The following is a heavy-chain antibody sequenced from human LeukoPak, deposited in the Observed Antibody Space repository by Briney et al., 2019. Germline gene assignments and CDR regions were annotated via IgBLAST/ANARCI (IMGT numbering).Heavy chain of an antibody. CDR1: GFTFSNAW. CDR2: IKSKTDGGTT. J-gene: IGHJ4*02. D-gene: IGHD1-26*01. Sequence: GGSLRLSCGASGFTFSNAWMTWVRQAPGKGLEWIGRIKSKTDGGTTDYAAPVKDRFTISRDDSKNTLSLQMNSLKTEDTAVYYCVTGGNYFEYWGQGTLVTVSS. V-gene: IGHV3-15*01. CDR3: VTGGNYFEY.